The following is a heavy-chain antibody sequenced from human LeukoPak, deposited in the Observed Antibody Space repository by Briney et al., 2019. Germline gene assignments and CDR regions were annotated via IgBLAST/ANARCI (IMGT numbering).Heavy chain of an antibody. CDR3: ARGRRDTQYQVFDY. V-gene: IGHV3-7*01. D-gene: IGHD2-2*01. CDR2: IKEDGSEK. Sequence: PRGSLRLSCVASGFTPNDNWMNWVRQAPGKGLEWVANIKEDGSEKYYLDPVKGRFTTSRDTAKNSLYLQMGSLRDEDTAVYYCARGRRDTQYQVFDYCGQGTLVTVSS. J-gene: IGHJ4*02. CDR1: GFTPNDNW.